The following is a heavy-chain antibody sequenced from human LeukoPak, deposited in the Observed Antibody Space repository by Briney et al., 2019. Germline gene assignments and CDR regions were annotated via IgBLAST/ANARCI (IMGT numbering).Heavy chain of an antibody. CDR1: GFTFSSYG. D-gene: IGHD6-19*01. CDR3: ARGWAVAGNPNWFDS. V-gene: IGHV3-30*03. CDR2: ISYDGSNK. J-gene: IGHJ5*01. Sequence: GGSLRLSCAASGFTFSSYGMHWVRQAPGKGLEWVAVISYDGSNKYYGDSVKGRFTISRDNSNNTLYLQMSSLRAEDTAVYYCARGWAVAGNPNWFDSWGQGTLVTVSS.